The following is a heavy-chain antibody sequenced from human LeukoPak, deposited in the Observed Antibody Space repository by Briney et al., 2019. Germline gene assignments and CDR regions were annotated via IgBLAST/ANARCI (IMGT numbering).Heavy chain of an antibody. CDR2: ISYDGSNK. CDR3: AKDRDTAMAYFDY. V-gene: IGHV3-30*18. D-gene: IGHD5-18*01. J-gene: IGHJ4*02. Sequence: PGGSLRLSCAASGFTFSSYGMHWVRQAPGKGLEWVAVISYDGSNKYYADSVKGRFTISRDNSKNTLYLQMNSLRAEDTAVYYCAKDRDTAMAYFDYWGQGTLVTVSS. CDR1: GFTFSSYG.